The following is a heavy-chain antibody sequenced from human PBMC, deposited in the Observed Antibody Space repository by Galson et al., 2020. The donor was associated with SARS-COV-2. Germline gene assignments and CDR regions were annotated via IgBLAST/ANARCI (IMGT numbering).Heavy chain of an antibody. D-gene: IGHD5-18*01. CDR1: GYTFTGYY. J-gene: IGHJ3*02. Sequence: ASVKVSCKASGYTFTGYYMHWVRQAPGQGLEWMGWINPXXGGTNYAQKFQGRVTMTRDTSISIAYMELSRLRSDDTAVYYCARDGTAMVTNGFDIWGQGTMVTVSS. CDR3: ARDGTAMVTNGFDI. CDR2: INPXXGGT. V-gene: IGHV1-2*02.